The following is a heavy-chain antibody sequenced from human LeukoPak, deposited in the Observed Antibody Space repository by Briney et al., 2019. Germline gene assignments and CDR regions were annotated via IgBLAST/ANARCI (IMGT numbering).Heavy chain of an antibody. J-gene: IGHJ4*02. CDR3: ARGGSRRLQFMWDY. D-gene: IGHD5-24*01. Sequence: AGGSLRLSCAASGFTFSSYAMHWVRQAPGKGLEYVSAISSNGGSTYYANSVKGRFTISRDNSKNTLYLQMGSLRAEDMAVYYCARGGSRRLQFMWDYWGQGTLVTVSS. V-gene: IGHV3-64*01. CDR1: GFTFSSYA. CDR2: ISSNGGST.